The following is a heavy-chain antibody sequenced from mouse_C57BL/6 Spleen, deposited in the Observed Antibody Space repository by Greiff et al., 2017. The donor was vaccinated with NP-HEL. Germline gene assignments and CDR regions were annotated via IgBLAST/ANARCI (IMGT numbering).Heavy chain of an antibody. D-gene: IGHD1-1*01. J-gene: IGHJ1*03. CDR3: ARTPYYGSSYGYFDV. CDR1: GYTFTSYW. V-gene: IGHV1-59*01. CDR2: IDPSDSYT. Sequence: VQLQQPGAELVRPGTSVKLSCKASGYTFTSYWMHWVKQRPGQGLEWIGVIDPSDSYTNYNQKFKGKATLTVDTSSSTAYMQLSSLTSEDSAVYYCARTPYYGSSYGYFDVWGTGTTVTVSS.